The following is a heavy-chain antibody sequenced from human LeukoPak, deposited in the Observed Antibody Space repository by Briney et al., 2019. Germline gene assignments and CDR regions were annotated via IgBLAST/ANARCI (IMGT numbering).Heavy chain of an antibody. J-gene: IGHJ5*02. V-gene: IGHV4-4*07. CDR2: IYTSGST. Sequence: SETLSLTCTVSGGSISSYYWSWIRQPAGKGLEWIGRIYTSGSTNYNPSLKSRVTMSVDTSKNQFSLKLSSVAAADTAVYYCARIYGNKGYSSSWGGWFDPWGQGTLVTVSS. CDR3: ARIYGNKGYSSSWGGWFDP. CDR1: GGSISSYY. D-gene: IGHD6-13*01.